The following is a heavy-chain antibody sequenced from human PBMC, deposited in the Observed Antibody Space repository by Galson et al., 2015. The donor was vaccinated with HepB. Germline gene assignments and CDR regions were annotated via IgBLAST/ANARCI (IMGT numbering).Heavy chain of an antibody. Sequence: LRLSCAASGFTVRSNYMSWVRQAPGKGLEWVSVIYSGGTTYYADSVKGRFTISRDNSRNTLYLQMNSLRAEDTAIYYCAREGRQDAMDVWGQGTTVTVSS. CDR3: AREGRQDAMDV. J-gene: IGHJ6*02. CDR2: IYSGGTT. V-gene: IGHV3-53*01. CDR1: GFTVRSNY.